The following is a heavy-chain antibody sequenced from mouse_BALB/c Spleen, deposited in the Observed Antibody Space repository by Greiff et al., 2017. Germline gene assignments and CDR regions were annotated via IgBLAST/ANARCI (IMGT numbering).Heavy chain of an antibody. CDR3: ARFLTTVVARDYTMDY. V-gene: IGHV5-17*02. J-gene: IGHJ4*01. CDR2: ISSGSSTI. Sequence: EVQRVESGGGLVQPGGSRKLSCAASGFTFSSFGMHWVRQAPEKGLEWVAYISSGSSTIYYADTVKGRFTISRDNPKNTLFLQMTSLRSEDTAMYYCARFLTTVVARDYTMDYWGQGTSVTVSS. D-gene: IGHD1-1*01. CDR1: GFTFSSFG.